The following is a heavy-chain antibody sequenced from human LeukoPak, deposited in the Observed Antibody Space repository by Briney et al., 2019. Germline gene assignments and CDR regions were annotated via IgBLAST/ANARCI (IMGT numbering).Heavy chain of an antibody. Sequence: GGSLRLSCAASGFTFSSYSMNWVRQAPGKGLEWVSSISSSSSYIYYADSVKGRFTISRDNAKNSLYLQMNSLRAEDTAVYYCARDWVGGSYAKPIDYWGQETLVTVSS. D-gene: IGHD1-26*01. CDR2: ISSSSSYI. V-gene: IGHV3-21*01. CDR1: GFTFSSYS. J-gene: IGHJ4*02. CDR3: ARDWVGGSYAKPIDY.